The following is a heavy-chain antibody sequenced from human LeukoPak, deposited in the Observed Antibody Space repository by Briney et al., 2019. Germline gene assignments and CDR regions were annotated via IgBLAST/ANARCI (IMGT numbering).Heavy chain of an antibody. V-gene: IGHV1-2*02. CDR2: INPNSGGT. J-gene: IGHJ4*02. CDR1: GYTFTGYY. Sequence: AASVKVSCKASGYTFTGYYMLWVRQAPGQGLEWMGWINPNSGGTNYAQKFQGRVTMTRDTSISTAYMELSRLRSDDTAVYYCARAPAAYPNDYWGQGTLVTVSS. CDR3: ARAPAAYPNDY. D-gene: IGHD2-21*01.